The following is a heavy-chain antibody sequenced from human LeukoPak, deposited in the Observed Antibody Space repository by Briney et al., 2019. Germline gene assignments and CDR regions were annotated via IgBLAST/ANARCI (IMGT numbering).Heavy chain of an antibody. D-gene: IGHD5-24*01. CDR1: GFTFNSYS. CDR3: AKGGDGYNAHFDY. Sequence: GRSLRLSCAASGFTFNSYSMHRVRQAPGKGLEWVTAISDDETYKFYADSVKGRFTISRDNAKNSLYLQMNSLRAEDTALYYCAKGGDGYNAHFDYWGQGTLVTVSS. V-gene: IGHV3-30-3*01. J-gene: IGHJ4*02. CDR2: ISDDETYK.